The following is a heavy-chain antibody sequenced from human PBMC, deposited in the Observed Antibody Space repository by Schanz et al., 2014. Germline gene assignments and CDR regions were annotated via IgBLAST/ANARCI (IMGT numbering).Heavy chain of an antibody. Sequence: EVQLLESGGGLVQPGGSLRLSCAASGFTFSSHWMHWVRQDPGKGLVWVARINSVGSNTDYADSVTGRFTISRDNAKNSLYLLMNSLRAEDTAVYYCARGGPAYYFDDWGQGTLVTVSS. CDR2: INSVGSNT. CDR3: ARGGPAYYFDD. J-gene: IGHJ4*02. CDR1: GFTFSSHW. V-gene: IGHV3-74*02.